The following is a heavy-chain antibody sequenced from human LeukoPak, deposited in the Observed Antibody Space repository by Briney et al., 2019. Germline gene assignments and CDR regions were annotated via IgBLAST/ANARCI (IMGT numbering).Heavy chain of an antibody. CDR3: ARDHLDYDSRYWDYYYYYMDV. CDR2: IYHSGRT. J-gene: IGHJ6*03. Sequence: SETLSLTCTVSGYSISSGYYWGWIRQPPGKGLEWIGSIYHSGRTFYNPSLKSRVTISVDTSKNQFSLKLSSVTAADTAVYYCARDHLDYDSRYWDYYYYYMDVWGKGTTVTVSS. CDR1: GYSISSGYY. V-gene: IGHV4-38-2*02. D-gene: IGHD3-22*01.